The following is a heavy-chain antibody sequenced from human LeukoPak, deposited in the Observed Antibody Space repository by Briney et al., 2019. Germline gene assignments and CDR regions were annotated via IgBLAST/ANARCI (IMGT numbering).Heavy chain of an antibody. Sequence: GGSLRLSCAASGFTFSSYSMNWVRQTPGKGLEWVSSISSSSSSIYYADSVKGRFTISRDNAKNSLYLQMNSLRAEDTAVYYCARANPPGISFFDSWGQGTLVTVSS. CDR3: ARANPPGISFFDS. V-gene: IGHV3-21*01. CDR1: GFTFSSYS. J-gene: IGHJ4*02. D-gene: IGHD2-15*01. CDR2: ISSSSSSI.